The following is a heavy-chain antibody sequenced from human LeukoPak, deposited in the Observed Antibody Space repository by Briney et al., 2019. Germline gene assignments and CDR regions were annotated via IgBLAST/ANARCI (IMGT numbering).Heavy chain of an antibody. CDR3: AKDTGYYYDSSGYFGY. CDR1: GFTFNGYN. Sequence: PGGSLRLSCAASGFTFNGYNMNWVRQAPGKGLEWVSGISWNSGSIGYADSVQGRFSISRDNAKNSLYLQMNSLRAEDTALYYCAKDTGYYYDSSGYFGYWGQGTLVTVSS. J-gene: IGHJ4*02. CDR2: ISWNSGSI. V-gene: IGHV3-9*01. D-gene: IGHD3-22*01.